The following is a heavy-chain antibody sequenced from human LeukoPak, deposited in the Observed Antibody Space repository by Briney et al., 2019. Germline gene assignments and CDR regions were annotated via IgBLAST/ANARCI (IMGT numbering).Heavy chain of an antibody. Sequence: PSETLSLTCTVSGGSISSYYWSWIRQPPGKGLEWIGYIYYSGSTNYNPSLKSRVTISVDTSKNQFSLKLSSVTAADTAVYYCVRALPYSSGWYYYYYYMDVWGKGTTVTVSS. CDR3: VRALPYSSGWYYYYYYMDV. V-gene: IGHV4-59*01. J-gene: IGHJ6*03. CDR1: GGSISSYY. D-gene: IGHD6-19*01. CDR2: IYYSGST.